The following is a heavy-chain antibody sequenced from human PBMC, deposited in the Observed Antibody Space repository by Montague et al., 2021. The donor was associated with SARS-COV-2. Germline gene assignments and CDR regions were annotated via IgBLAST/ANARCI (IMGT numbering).Heavy chain of an antibody. CDR1: GSISGYY. J-gene: IGHJ4*02. V-gene: IGHV4-4*07. CDR3: ARQYIGYNRRFDY. Sequence: SETLSLTCTVSGSISGYYWTWIRQSAGKGLEWIGRISSSGGIDYXASLKSRVTMSLDTSKIQLSLKLSSVTAADSAVYHCARQYIGYNRRFDYWGQGALVTVSP. CDR2: ISSSGGI. D-gene: IGHD5-12*01.